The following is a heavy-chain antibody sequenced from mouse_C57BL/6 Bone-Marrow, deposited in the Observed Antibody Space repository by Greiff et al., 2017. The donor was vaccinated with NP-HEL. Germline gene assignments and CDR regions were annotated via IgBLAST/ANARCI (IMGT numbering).Heavy chain of an antibody. Sequence: EVKVEESGGGLVQPGGSMKLSCAASGFTFSDAWMDWVRQSPEKGLEWVAEIRNKANTHATYYAESVKGRFTISRDDSKSSVDLQMNSLRAEDTGIDYCTRGSSQDYAMDYWGQGTSVTVSS. D-gene: IGHD1-1*01. V-gene: IGHV6-6*01. CDR2: IRNKANTHAT. CDR1: GFTFSDAW. CDR3: TRGSSQDYAMDY. J-gene: IGHJ4*01.